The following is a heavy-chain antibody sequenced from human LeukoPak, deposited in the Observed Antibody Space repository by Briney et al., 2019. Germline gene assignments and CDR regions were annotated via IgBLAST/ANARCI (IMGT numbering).Heavy chain of an antibody. V-gene: IGHV3-7*01. CDR1: GFTFSSYW. CDR2: IKQDGSEK. Sequence: GGSLRLSCAASGFTFSSYWMSWVRQAPGKGLEWVANIKQDGSEKYYVDSVKGRFTISRDNAKNSLYLQMNSLRAEDTAVYYCARGAGGSGSYYNGLFSFDIWGQGTMVTVSS. CDR3: ARGAGGSGSYYNGLFSFDI. J-gene: IGHJ3*02. D-gene: IGHD3-10*01.